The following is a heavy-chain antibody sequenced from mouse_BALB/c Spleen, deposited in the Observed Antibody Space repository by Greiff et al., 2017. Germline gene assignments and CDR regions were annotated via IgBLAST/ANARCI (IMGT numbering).Heavy chain of an antibody. J-gene: IGHJ3*01. V-gene: IGHV2-9-2*01. CDR2: IWTGGGT. Sequence: QVQLKESGPGLVAPSQSLSITCTVSGFSLTSYDISWIRQPPGKGLEWLGVIWTGGGTNYNSAFMSRLSISKDNSKSQVFLKMNSLQTDDTAIYYCVRGYGNFFFAYWGQGTLVTVSA. CDR3: VRGYGNFFFAY. D-gene: IGHD2-1*01. CDR1: GFSLTSYD.